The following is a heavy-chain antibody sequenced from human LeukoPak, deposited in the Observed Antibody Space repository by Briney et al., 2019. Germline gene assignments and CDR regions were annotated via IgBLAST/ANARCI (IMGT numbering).Heavy chain of an antibody. Sequence: ASVKISCKVSGYTVTDYYMHWEQQAPGKGLEWMGLVDPEDGETIYAEKFQGRVTITADTSTDTAYMELSSLRSEDTAVYYCATGLMITFGEHQIDYWGQGTLVTVSS. J-gene: IGHJ4*02. CDR1: GYTVTDYY. CDR2: VDPEDGET. V-gene: IGHV1-69-2*01. CDR3: ATGLMITFGEHQIDY. D-gene: IGHD3-16*01.